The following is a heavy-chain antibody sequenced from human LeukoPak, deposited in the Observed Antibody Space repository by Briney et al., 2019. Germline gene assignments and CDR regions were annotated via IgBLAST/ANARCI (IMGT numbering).Heavy chain of an antibody. J-gene: IGHJ4*02. Sequence: GGSLRLSCAASGFTFSSYWMHWVRQAPGKGLVWVSRINSDGSSTSYADSVKGRFTISRDNAKNTLYLQMNSLRVDDTAVYYCVGGYGWLPDYWGQGALVTVSS. CDR1: GFTFSSYW. D-gene: IGHD6-19*01. CDR3: VGGYGWLPDY. CDR2: INSDGSST. V-gene: IGHV3-74*01.